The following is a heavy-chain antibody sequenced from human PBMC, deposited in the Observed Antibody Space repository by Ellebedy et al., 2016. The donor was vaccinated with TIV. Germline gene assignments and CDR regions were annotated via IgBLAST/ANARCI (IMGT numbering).Heavy chain of an antibody. J-gene: IGHJ4*02. D-gene: IGHD6-6*01. CDR1: GYIFNKLS. CDR3: VTERLARADY. Sequence: AASVKVSCKVSGYIFNKLSMHWVRQAPGKGLEWMGSFDPEDGEKFYAQKFQGRVTLTEDTSTDTAYLELSSLRSEDTAVYYCVTERLARADYWGQGTLIAVSS. V-gene: IGHV1-24*01. CDR2: FDPEDGEK.